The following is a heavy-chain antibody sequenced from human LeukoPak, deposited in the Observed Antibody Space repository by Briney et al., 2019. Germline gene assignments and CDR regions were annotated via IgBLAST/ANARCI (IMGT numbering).Heavy chain of an antibody. Sequence: PGGSLRLSCAASGFTFSNYAMHWVRQAPVKGLEWVAVISYDGTNKYYADSVKGRFTISRDNSKNTLSLQMNSLRAEDTAVYYCANGLWYSSSWGAAFDIWGQGTMVTVSS. D-gene: IGHD6-13*01. CDR1: GFTFSNYA. V-gene: IGHV3-30-3*01. CDR3: ANGLWYSSSWGAAFDI. CDR2: ISYDGTNK. J-gene: IGHJ3*02.